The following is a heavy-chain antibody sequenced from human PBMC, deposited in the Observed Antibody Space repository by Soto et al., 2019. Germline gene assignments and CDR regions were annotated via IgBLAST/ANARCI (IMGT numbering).Heavy chain of an antibody. CDR1: GFTFSSYA. CDR2: ISGSGGST. CDR3: AKDLDTVVVPANYGMDV. Sequence: GGSLRLSCAASGFTFSSYAMSWVRQAPGKGLEWVSAISGSGGSTYYADSVKGRFTISRDNSKNTLYLQMNSLRAEDTAVYYCAKDLDTVVVPANYGMDVWGQGTTVTVSS. V-gene: IGHV3-23*01. J-gene: IGHJ6*02. D-gene: IGHD2-2*03.